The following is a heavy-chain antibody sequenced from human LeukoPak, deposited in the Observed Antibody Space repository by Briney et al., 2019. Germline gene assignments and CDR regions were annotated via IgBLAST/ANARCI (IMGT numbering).Heavy chain of an antibody. CDR2: ISTDGSST. D-gene: IGHD3-9*01. CDR3: ARDPFDILTDPYFDY. CDR1: GFTFSSYW. V-gene: IGHV3-74*01. J-gene: IGHJ4*02. Sequence: GGSLRLSCAASGFTFSSYWMHWLRQEPRKGLVWVSRISTDGSSTSYADSVKGRFTISRDNAKNTLYLQMNSLRAEDTAVYYCARDPFDILTDPYFDYWGQGTLVTVSS.